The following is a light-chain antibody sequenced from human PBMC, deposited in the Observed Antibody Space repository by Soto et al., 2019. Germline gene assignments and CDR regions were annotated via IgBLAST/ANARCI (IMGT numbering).Light chain of an antibody. V-gene: IGLV2-8*01. Sequence: QSVLTQPPSASGSPGQSVTISCTGTSSDVGGYNYVSWYQQHPGKAPKLMIYEVSKRPSGVPDRFSGSKSGNTASLTVSGLQAEDEADYYSSSYAGSNNYVFGTGTMVTVL. CDR1: SSDVGGYNY. J-gene: IGLJ1*01. CDR3: SSYAGSNNYV. CDR2: EVS.